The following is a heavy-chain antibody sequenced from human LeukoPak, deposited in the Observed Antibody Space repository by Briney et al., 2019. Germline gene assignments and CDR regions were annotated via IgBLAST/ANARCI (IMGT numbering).Heavy chain of an antibody. V-gene: IGHV4-34*01. CDR2: MNQGGGA. CDR3: ARGSLVGWFAP. Sequence: SETLSLTCAVDGASLSGFFWNWIRQSPGKGLEWIGEMNQGGGARFNPSLESRVIIAVATSKNQFTLKVNSVTAADTAVYYCARGSLVGWFAPWGQGTLVTVSS. CDR1: GASLSGFF. J-gene: IGHJ5*02. D-gene: IGHD6-6*01.